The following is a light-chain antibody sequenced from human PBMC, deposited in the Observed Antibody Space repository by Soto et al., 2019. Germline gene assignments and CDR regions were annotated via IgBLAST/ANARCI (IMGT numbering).Light chain of an antibody. CDR1: LSISSW. V-gene: IGKV1-5*03. CDR3: QQYDRFPYS. J-gene: IGKJ2*01. CDR2: EAS. Sequence: DIQMTQSPSTLSASVGDTVSITCRASLSISSWLAWYQQKPGKAPKLLIYEASNLKSEVPSRFSGSGSGTDFTLTINGLQPDDFATYYCQQYDRFPYSVGPGTMLEIK.